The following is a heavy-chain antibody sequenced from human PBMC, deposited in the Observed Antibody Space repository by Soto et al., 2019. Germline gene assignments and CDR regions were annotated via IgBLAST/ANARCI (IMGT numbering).Heavy chain of an antibody. CDR2: ISPGSRYP. D-gene: IGHD2-15*01. J-gene: IGHJ5*02. V-gene: IGHV3-11*06. Sequence: PGGPLRLSCASSGLTFSDYYMSWIRQAPGKGLEWLSYISPGSRYPSYADSVKGRVTISRDNARRSLSLQMNSLTVDDTAIYYCVRGGGGGLFDPWGQGSMVTVSS. CDR3: VRGGGGGLFDP. CDR1: GLTFSDYY.